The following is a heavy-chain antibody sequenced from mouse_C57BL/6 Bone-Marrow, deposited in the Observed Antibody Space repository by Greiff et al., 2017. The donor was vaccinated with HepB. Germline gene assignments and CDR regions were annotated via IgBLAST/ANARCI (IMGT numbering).Heavy chain of an antibody. CDR2: IYPRSGNT. CDR3: AREAYGNYEGFAY. D-gene: IGHD2-1*01. V-gene: IGHV1-81*01. Sequence: VHLVESVAELARPGASVKLSCKASGYTFTSYGISWVKQRTGQGLEWIGEIYPRSGNTYYNEKFKGKATLTADKSSSTAYMELRSLTSEDSAVYFCAREAYGNYEGFAYWGQGTLVTVSA. J-gene: IGHJ3*01. CDR1: GYTFTSYG.